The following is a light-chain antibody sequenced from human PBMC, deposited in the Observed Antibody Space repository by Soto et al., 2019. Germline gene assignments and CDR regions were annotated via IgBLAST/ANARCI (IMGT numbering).Light chain of an antibody. CDR2: DVN. CDR3: CSFAGRDSLYV. Sequence: QSVLAQPRSVSGSPGQSVAISCTGTSSDVGGYNYVSWYRQHPGKAPKLIIYDVNERPSGVPDRFSGSKSGNTASLTISGLQAEDEADYYCCSFAGRDSLYVFGSGTKVTVL. V-gene: IGLV2-11*01. CDR1: SSDVGGYNY. J-gene: IGLJ1*01.